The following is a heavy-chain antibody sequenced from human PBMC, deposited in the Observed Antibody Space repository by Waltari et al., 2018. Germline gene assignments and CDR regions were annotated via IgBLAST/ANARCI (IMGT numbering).Heavy chain of an antibody. D-gene: IGHD2-2*01. CDR1: GFNFFDTW. J-gene: IGHJ5*02. V-gene: IGHV3-15*01. Sequence: EVQLVESGGGLVKPGGSLRLSCAASGFNFFDTWRTWVRQAPGKGLEWVGRIKRSSDGGAAEYAAPVNGRFIISRDDSSSTLYLQMNSLKSEDTAVYYCITDPANAYVRWFDPWGQGTLVTVSS. CDR2: IKRSSDGGAA. CDR3: ITDPANAYVRWFDP.